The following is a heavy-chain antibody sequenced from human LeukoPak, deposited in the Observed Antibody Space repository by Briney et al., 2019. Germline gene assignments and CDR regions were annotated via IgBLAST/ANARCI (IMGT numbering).Heavy chain of an antibody. Sequence: GGSLRLSCAASGFNFNINWMSWVRQAPGKGLEWVANIKEDGSQQNYVDSVKGRFTISRDNAKNSVYLQMNNLRADDTAVYYCAKDRVGGSYNYWGQGILVTVSS. CDR2: IKEDGSQQ. V-gene: IGHV3-7*01. CDR1: GFNFNINW. CDR3: AKDRVGGSYNY. J-gene: IGHJ4*02. D-gene: IGHD3-10*01.